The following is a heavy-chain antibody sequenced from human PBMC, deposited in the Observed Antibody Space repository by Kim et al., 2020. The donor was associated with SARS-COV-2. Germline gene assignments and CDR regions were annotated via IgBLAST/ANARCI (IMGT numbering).Heavy chain of an antibody. V-gene: IGHV1-8*01. CDR1: GYTFTSYD. J-gene: IGHJ6*03. CDR2: MNPNSGNT. D-gene: IGHD3-9*01. Sequence: ASVKVSCKASGYTFTSYDINWVRQATGQGLEWMGWMNPNSGNTVYAQKFQGRVTMTRNTSISTAYMELSSLRSEDTAVYYCASAPKMRYDILTGATGDYCYMDVWGKGTTVTVSS. CDR3: ASAPKMRYDILTGATGDYCYMDV.